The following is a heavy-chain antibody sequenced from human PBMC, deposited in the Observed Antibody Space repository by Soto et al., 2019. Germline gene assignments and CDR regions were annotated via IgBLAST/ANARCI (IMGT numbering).Heavy chain of an antibody. CDR1: GFTFDDYA. J-gene: IGHJ4*02. V-gene: IGHV3-9*01. Sequence: PGGTLRLSCAASGFTFDDYAMHWVRQAPGKGLEWVSGISWNSGSIGYADSVKGRFTISRDNAKNSLYLQMNSLRAEDTALYYCAKDPAPHYDRGGYFDYWGQGTLVTVS. CDR2: ISWNSGSI. D-gene: IGHD3-22*01. CDR3: AKDPAPHYDRGGYFDY.